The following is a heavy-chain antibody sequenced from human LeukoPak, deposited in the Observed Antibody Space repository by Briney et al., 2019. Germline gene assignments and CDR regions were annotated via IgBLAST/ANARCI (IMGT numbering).Heavy chain of an antibody. CDR1: GGSISSGGYY. CDR3: ARVLSTYCSSTSCYTSGYYYYMDV. CDR2: IYHSGST. J-gene: IGHJ6*03. D-gene: IGHD2-2*02. Sequence: SQTLSLTCTVSGGSISSGGYYWSWIRQPPGKGLEWIGYIYHSGSTYYNPSLKSRVTISVDRSKNQFSLKLSSVTAADTAVYYCARVLSTYCSSTSCYTSGYYYYMDVWGKGTTVTVSS. V-gene: IGHV4-30-2*01.